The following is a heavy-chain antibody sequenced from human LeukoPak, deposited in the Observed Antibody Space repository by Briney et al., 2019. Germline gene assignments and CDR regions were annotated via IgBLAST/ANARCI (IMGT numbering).Heavy chain of an antibody. V-gene: IGHV4-34*01. Sequence: SETLSLTCAVYGGSFSGYYWSWIRQPPGKGLEWIGEINHSGSTNYNPSLKSRVTISVDTSKNQFSLKLSSVTAADTAVYYCARAVYWYFDLWGRGTLVTVSS. CDR1: GGSFSGYY. CDR3: ARAVYWYFDL. J-gene: IGHJ2*01. CDR2: INHSGST.